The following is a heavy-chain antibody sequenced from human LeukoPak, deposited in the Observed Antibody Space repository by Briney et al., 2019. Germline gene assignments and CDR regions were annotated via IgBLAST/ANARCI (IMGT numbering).Heavy chain of an antibody. V-gene: IGHV1-2*02. Sequence: ASVKVSCKASGYTFTGYYMHWVRQAPGQGPEWMGWINPNSGGTKYAQKFQGRVTMTRDTSISTAYMELTRLRSDDTAVYYCAREVGVVAHQGGWFDPWGQGTLVTVSS. CDR2: INPNSGGT. D-gene: IGHD2-2*01. J-gene: IGHJ5*02. CDR1: GYTFTGYY. CDR3: AREVGVVAHQGGWFDP.